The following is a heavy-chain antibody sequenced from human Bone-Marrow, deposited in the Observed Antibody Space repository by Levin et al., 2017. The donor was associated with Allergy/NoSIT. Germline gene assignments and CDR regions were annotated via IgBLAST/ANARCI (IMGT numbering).Heavy chain of an antibody. Sequence: PSETLSLTCTISGASISTATYYWGWIRQPPGKGLEWIGTIYYTGSTSYNPSLNSRVTFSVDTSKTQFSLNLSSVTAADTAVYYCVASGQQRAYYYYSGMDVWGQGTTVTVSS. CDR3: VASGQQRAYYYYSGMDV. V-gene: IGHV4-39*01. J-gene: IGHJ6*02. D-gene: IGHD6-13*01. CDR2: IYYTGST. CDR1: GASISTATYY.